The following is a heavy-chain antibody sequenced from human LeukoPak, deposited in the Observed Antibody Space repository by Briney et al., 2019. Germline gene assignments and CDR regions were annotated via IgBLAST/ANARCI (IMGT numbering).Heavy chain of an antibody. Sequence: SETLSLTCSVSGYSISSGYYWGWIRQPPGKGLEWIGSIYHSGSTYYNPSLKSRVTISVDTSKNQFSLNLSSVTAADTAVYYCARQEYFYDVSGYLNDYWGQGTLVTVSS. CDR1: GYSISSGYY. CDR2: IYHSGST. V-gene: IGHV4-38-2*02. D-gene: IGHD3-22*01. CDR3: ARQEYFYDVSGYLNDY. J-gene: IGHJ4*02.